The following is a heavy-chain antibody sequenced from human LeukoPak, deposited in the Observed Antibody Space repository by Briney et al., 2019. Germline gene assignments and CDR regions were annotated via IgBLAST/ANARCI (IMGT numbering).Heavy chain of an antibody. CDR1: GYSFISYG. CDR3: ARSGFTVVPIANYHDGMDV. V-gene: IGHV1-18*01. CDR2: ISGNSGNT. Sequence: GASVKVSCKCSGYSFISYGINWVRQAPGQGLEWMGWISGNSGNTKYADKFQGRVTMTTDTSTETVYMELRSLRSDDRAVYYCARSGFTVVPIANYHDGMDVWGHGTTVTVSS. J-gene: IGHJ6*02. D-gene: IGHD2-2*01.